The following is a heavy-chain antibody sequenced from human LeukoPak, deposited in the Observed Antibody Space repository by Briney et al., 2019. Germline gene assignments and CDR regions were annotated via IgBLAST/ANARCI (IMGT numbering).Heavy chain of an antibody. V-gene: IGHV3-21*01. CDR2: ITATSLHI. CDR1: GVTFSGYS. J-gene: IGHJ3*02. D-gene: IGHD4-23*01. Sequence: PGRSLRLSCAASGVTFSGYSMNWVRQAPGKGLEWVSAITATSLHIYYADSVKGRFTISRDNAKNSLYLQMHSLRVEDTALYYCARVRSVGGNPHAFNIWGQGTMVTVSS. CDR3: ARVRSVGGNPHAFNI.